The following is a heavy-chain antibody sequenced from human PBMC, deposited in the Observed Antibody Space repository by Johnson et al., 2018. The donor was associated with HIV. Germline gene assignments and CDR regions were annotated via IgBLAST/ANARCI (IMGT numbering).Heavy chain of an antibody. CDR3: AKDFGYPRPRDAFDI. CDR2: IWYDGSNK. Sequence: QVQLVESGGGVVQPGGSLRLSCPASVFTFSSYGMHWVRQAPGKGLEWVAVIWYDGSNKYYADSVKGRFTISRDNSKNTLYLQMNSLRAEDTAVYYCAKDFGYPRPRDAFDIWGQGTIVTVSS. D-gene: IGHD5-12*01. J-gene: IGHJ3*02. CDR1: VFTFSSYG. V-gene: IGHV3-33*06.